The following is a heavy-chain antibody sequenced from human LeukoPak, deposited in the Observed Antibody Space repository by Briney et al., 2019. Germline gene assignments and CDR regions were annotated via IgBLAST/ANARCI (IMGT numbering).Heavy chain of an antibody. J-gene: IGHJ3*01. CDR2: ISAYNGNT. CDR3: ARVSMIVVVDAFDL. D-gene: IGHD3-22*01. CDR1: GYTFTSYG. Sequence: ASVKVSCKASGYTFTSYGISWVRQAPGQGLEWMGWISAYNGNTNYAQKLQGRVTMTTDTSTSTAYMELRSLRSDDTAVYYCARVSMIVVVDAFDLWGQGTMVTVFS. V-gene: IGHV1-18*01.